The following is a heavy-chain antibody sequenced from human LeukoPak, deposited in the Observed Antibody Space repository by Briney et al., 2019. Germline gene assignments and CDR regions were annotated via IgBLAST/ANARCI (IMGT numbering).Heavy chain of an antibody. CDR1: GFTFSSYS. J-gene: IGHJ4*02. D-gene: IGHD5-24*01. V-gene: IGHV3-21*01. Sequence: PGGSLRLSCAASGFTFSSYSMNWVRQAPGKGLEWVSSISSSSSYIYYADSVKGRFTISRDNAKNPLYLQMISLRAEDTAVYYCARGRATTYDYWGQGTLVTVSS. CDR2: ISSSSSYI. CDR3: ARGRATTYDY.